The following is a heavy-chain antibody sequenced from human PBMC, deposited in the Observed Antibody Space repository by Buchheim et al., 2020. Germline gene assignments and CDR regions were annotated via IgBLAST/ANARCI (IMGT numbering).Heavy chain of an antibody. Sequence: QVQLRESGPGLVKPSQTLSLTYTVSGGSISSGGYHWSWIRQHPGKGLEWIGYMSYSGSTYYNPSLKSRLTISVDTSKNQFSLKLTSVTAADTAVYYCARGGRNNWFDPWGQGTL. CDR2: MSYSGST. CDR3: ARGGRNNWFDP. J-gene: IGHJ5*02. V-gene: IGHV4-31*03. CDR1: GGSISSGGYH.